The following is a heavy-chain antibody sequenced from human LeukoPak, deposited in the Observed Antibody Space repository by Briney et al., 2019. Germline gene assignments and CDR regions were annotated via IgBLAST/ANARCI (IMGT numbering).Heavy chain of an antibody. D-gene: IGHD3-9*01. CDR2: IYPGDSDT. Sequence: GESLKISCKGSGYSFTSYWIGWVRQMPGKGLEWMGIIYPGDSDTRYSPSFQGQVTISADKSISTAYLQWSSLKASDTAMYYCARRGSGILTGYYLDYWGQGTLVTVSS. CDR3: ARRGSGILTGYYLDY. CDR1: GYSFTSYW. V-gene: IGHV5-51*01. J-gene: IGHJ4*02.